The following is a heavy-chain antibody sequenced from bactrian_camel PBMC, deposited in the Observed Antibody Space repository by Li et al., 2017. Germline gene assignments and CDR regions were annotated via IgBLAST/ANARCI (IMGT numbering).Heavy chain of an antibody. CDR2: IYSDGSIT. CDR3: AADTTPWYERSWFDFGY. V-gene: IGHV3-2*01. CDR1: GFTFSSYY. J-gene: IGHJ6*01. D-gene: IGHD6*01. Sequence: LVESGGGLVQPGGSLRLSCAVSGFTFSSYYMSWVRQAPGKGLEWVSSIYSDGSITYYADSVKGRFTISRDNAKNTLYLQMNSLKTEDTAVYYCAADTTPWYERSWFDFGYWGQGTQVTVS.